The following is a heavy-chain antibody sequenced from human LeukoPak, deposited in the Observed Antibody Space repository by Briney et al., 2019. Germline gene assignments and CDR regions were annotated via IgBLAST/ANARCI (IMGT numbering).Heavy chain of an antibody. J-gene: IGHJ3*01. V-gene: IGHV3-23*01. CDR2: ISVDGSDI. CDR1: RFAFHNYA. D-gene: IGHD4-23*01. Sequence: GGSLRLSCAASRFAFHNYAMTWIRQAPERGLEWVSSISVDGSDIKYTDSAKGRFTISRDNSKGTLYLQMDSLRVEDTAVYYCGKDPNGNFIGAFDFWGQGTMVTVSS. CDR3: GKDPNGNFIGAFDF.